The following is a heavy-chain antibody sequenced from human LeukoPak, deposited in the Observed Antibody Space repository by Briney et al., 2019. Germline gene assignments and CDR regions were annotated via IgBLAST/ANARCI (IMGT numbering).Heavy chain of an antibody. CDR1: VGSFSGYY. D-gene: IGHD5-18*01. CDR2: INHSGII. J-gene: IGHJ3*02. V-gene: IGHV4-34*01. Sequence: PSETLSLTCAVYVGSFSGYYRSCIRQSPRKGLECICEINHSGIINNNLSLKSRVTMSVDTSKKQFYMQLTSVTAADTGVYYCARGRAMVTDAFDIWGQGTMVTVSS. CDR3: ARGRAMVTDAFDI.